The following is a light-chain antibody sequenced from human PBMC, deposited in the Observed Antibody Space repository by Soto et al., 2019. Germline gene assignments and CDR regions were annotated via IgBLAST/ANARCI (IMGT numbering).Light chain of an antibody. J-gene: IGKJ1*01. CDR2: TAS. V-gene: IGKV1-5*03. CDR1: QSISNC. Sequence: DTQMTQSPSTLSASVGDRVTITCRASQSISNCLAWYQQRPWRAPNLLIHTASTLKSGVPSRFSGSGSGTEFSLTISSLQPDDFATYYCQQYKSYSPTFGQGPKVEIK. CDR3: QQYKSYSPT.